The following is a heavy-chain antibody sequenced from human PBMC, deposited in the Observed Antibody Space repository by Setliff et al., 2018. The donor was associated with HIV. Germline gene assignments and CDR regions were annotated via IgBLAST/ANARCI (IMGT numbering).Heavy chain of an antibody. D-gene: IGHD3-22*01. CDR2: MNTDGSST. J-gene: IGHJ4*02. CDR3: VRGSGYYYFDN. V-gene: IGHV3-74*01. CDR1: GFTFSSYW. Sequence: GGSLRLSCAASGFTFSSYWMHWVRQAPGKGLVWVFGMNTDGSSTRYADSVKGRFTISRDNAKNMLYLQMNSLSADGTAVYYCVRGSGYYYFDNWGRGTLVTVSS.